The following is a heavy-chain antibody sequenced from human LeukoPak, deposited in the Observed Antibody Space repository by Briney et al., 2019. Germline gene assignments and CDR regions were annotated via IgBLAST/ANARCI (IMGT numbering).Heavy chain of an antibody. CDR3: ARDFSWSVGFAI. V-gene: IGHV1-2*02. D-gene: IGHD6-13*01. J-gene: IGHJ3*02. CDR1: GYTFTGYY. Sequence: ASVKVSCKASGYTFTGYYMHWVRQAPGQGLERMGWINPNSGGTNYAQKFQGRVTMTRDTSISTAYMELSRLRSDDTAVYYCARDFSWSVGFAIWGQGTMVTVSS. CDR2: INPNSGGT.